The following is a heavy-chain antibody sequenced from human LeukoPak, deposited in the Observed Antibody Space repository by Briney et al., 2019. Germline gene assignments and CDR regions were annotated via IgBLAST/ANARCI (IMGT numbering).Heavy chain of an antibody. J-gene: IGHJ1*01. V-gene: IGHV4-31*03. CDR3: AREVDSSGYYLEYFQQ. CDR1: GVSISSGGYY. D-gene: IGHD3-22*01. Sequence: PSETLSLTCTVSGVSISSGGYYWSWIRQHPGKGLEWIGYIYYSGSTYYNPSLKGRVSISVDTSKNQFSLKLSSVTAADTAVYFCAREVDSSGYYLEYFQQWGQGTLVTVSS. CDR2: IYYSGST.